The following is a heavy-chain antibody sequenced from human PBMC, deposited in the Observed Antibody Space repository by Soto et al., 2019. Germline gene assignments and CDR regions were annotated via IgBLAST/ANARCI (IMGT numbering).Heavy chain of an antibody. J-gene: IGHJ6*02. Sequence: GGSLRLSCAASGFTFSSYAMSWVRQAPGKGLEWVSAISGSGGSTYYADSVKGRFTIPRDNSKNTLYLQMNSLRAEDTAVYYCAKFTASTNIAVAGFYYYGMDVWGQGTTVTVPS. CDR3: AKFTASTNIAVAGFYYYGMDV. V-gene: IGHV3-23*01. D-gene: IGHD6-19*01. CDR2: ISGSGGST. CDR1: GFTFSSYA.